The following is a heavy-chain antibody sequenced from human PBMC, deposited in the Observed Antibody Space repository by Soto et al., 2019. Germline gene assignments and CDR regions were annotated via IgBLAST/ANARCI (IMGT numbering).Heavy chain of an antibody. CDR2: INPSGGST. J-gene: IGHJ3*02. CDR1: GYTFTSYY. V-gene: IGHV1-46*01. CDR3: EASHDILTGQSGAFDI. D-gene: IGHD3-9*01. Sequence: GASVKVSCKASGYTFTSYYMHWVRQAPGQGLEWMGIINPSGGSTSYAQKFQGRVTMTRDTSTSTVYMELSSLRSEDTAVYYCEASHDILTGQSGAFDIWGQGTMVTVS.